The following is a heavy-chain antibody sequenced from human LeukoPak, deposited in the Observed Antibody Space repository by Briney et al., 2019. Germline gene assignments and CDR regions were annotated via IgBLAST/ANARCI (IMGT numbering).Heavy chain of an antibody. CDR1: GFIVNTNY. V-gene: IGHV3-53*01. CDR2: IYADGNT. J-gene: IGHJ4*02. D-gene: IGHD4-23*01. Sequence: GGSLRLSCAASGFIVNTNYMSWVRQAPGRGLEWVSFIYADGNTYYADSVQGRFTISRDISKNAVYLQLNSLRAEDTAVYYCARDSYGGANFDSWGQGTLVTDSS. CDR3: ARDSYGGANFDS.